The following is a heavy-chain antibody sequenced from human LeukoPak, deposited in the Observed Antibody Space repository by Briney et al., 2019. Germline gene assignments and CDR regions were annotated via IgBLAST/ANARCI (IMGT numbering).Heavy chain of an antibody. CDR2: IYYSGST. CDR3: ARWASVRFDY. V-gene: IGHV4-34*01. CDR1: GGSFSGYY. Sequence: SETLSLTCAVYGGSFSGYYWSWIRQPPGKGLEWIGSIYYSGSTYYNPSLKSRVTISVDTSKNQFSLKLSSVTAADTAVYYCARWASVRFDYWGQGTLVTVSS. D-gene: IGHD3-10*01. J-gene: IGHJ4*02.